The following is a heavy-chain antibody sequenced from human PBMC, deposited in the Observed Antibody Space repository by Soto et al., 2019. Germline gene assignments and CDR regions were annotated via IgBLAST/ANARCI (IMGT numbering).Heavy chain of an antibody. CDR3: ARIIGYCRNNDCSWTFDI. V-gene: IGHV5-51*01. Sequence: GESLKISCNTSGYSFISYWVAWVRQKPGKGLEWMGTFYPGDSTSTYSPSFQGQVTISVDKSISTAYLHLSSLKASDTAMYYCARIIGYCRNNDCSWTFDIWGQGTKVTV. CDR1: GYSFISYW. CDR2: FYPGDSTS. J-gene: IGHJ3*02. D-gene: IGHD2-2*03.